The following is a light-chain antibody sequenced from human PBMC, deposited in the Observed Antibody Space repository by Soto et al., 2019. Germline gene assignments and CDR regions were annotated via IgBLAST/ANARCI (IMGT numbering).Light chain of an antibody. J-gene: IGKJ4*01. CDR1: QDIGSY. V-gene: IGKV1-9*01. CDR2: AAS. Sequence: DIQLTQSPSFLSASVGDRVTITCRTSQDIGSYLAWYQQKPGKAPQLLISAASTLQSGVPSRFSGSGSGTEFTLTISSLQPEDFATYYCQQLKSYPLSFGGGTKVEI. CDR3: QQLKSYPLS.